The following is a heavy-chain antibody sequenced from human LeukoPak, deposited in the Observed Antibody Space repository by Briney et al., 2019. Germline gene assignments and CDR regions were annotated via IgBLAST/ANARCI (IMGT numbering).Heavy chain of an antibody. V-gene: IGHV3-21*01. J-gene: IGHJ4*02. D-gene: IGHD3-10*01. CDR3: ARDRFWFGELENYFDY. CDR1: GFTFSRYS. Sequence: PGGSLRLSCAASGFTFSRYSMNWVRQAPGKGLEWASSISSSSSYIYYADSVKGRFTISRDNAKNSLYLQMNSLGAEDTAVYYCARDRFWFGELENYFDYWGQGTLVTVSS. CDR2: ISSSSSYI.